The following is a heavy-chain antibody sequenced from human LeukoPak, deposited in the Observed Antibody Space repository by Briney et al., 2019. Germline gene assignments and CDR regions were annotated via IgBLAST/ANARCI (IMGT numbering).Heavy chain of an antibody. J-gene: IGHJ6*02. Sequence: GGSLGLSCAASGFTFSSYGMHWVRQAPGKGLEWVTVISYDGSNKYYADSVKGRFTISRDNSKNTLYLQMNSLRAEDTAVYYCARRPIKYYYYGMDVWGQGTTVTVSS. CDR2: ISYDGSNK. CDR3: ARRPIKYYYYGMDV. CDR1: GFTFSSYG. V-gene: IGHV3-30*03.